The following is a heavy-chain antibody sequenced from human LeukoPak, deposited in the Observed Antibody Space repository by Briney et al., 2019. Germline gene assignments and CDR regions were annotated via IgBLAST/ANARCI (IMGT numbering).Heavy chain of an antibody. V-gene: IGHV3-30*01. Sequence: PGRSLRLSCAASGFTFGSYAMHWIRQAPGKGLEWVAVISYDGSNKYYADSVKGRFTISRDNSKNTLYLQMNSLRAEDTAVYYCARARLNDFWSGLGDYWGQGTLVTVSS. J-gene: IGHJ4*02. CDR2: ISYDGSNK. CDR1: GFTFGSYA. CDR3: ARARLNDFWSGLGDY. D-gene: IGHD3-3*01.